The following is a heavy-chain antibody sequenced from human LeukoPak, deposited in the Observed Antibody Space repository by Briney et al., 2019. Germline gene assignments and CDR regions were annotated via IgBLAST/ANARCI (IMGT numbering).Heavy chain of an antibody. CDR3: AREGSGYDYNFDY. V-gene: IGHV3-21*01. CDR2: ISSSSSYI. Sequence: PGRSLRLSCAASGFTFSSYSMNRVRQAPGKGLEWVSSISSSSSYIYYADSVKGRFTISRDNAKNSLYLQMNSLRAEDTAVYYCAREGSGYDYNFDYWGQGTLVTVSS. CDR1: GFTFSSYS. J-gene: IGHJ4*02. D-gene: IGHD5-12*01.